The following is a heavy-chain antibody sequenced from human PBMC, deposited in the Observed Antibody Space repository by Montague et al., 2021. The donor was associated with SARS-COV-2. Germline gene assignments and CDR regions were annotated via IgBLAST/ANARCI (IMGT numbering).Heavy chain of an antibody. Sequence: PALVKPTQTLTLTCTFSGFSLSTSGMCVSWIRQPPGKALEWLALIDWDDDKYYSTSLKTRLTISKGTSKNQVVLTMTNMDPVDTATYYCARIVYDILTGSTYYGMDVWGQGTTVTVSS. D-gene: IGHD3-9*01. CDR3: ARIVYDILTGSTYYGMDV. CDR1: GFSLSTSGMC. V-gene: IGHV2-70*01. J-gene: IGHJ6*02. CDR2: IDWDDDK.